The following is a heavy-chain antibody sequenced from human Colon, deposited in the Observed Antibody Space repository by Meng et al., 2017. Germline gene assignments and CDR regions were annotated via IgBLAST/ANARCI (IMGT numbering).Heavy chain of an antibody. CDR1: GYSLSGYY. V-gene: IGHV1-2*06. J-gene: IGHJ4*02. CDR3: AKIHLGDSGLDY. CDR2: INADSGGT. Sequence: VQLVQSGAEVKEPGASVKVSCKASGYSLSGYYMHWVRQVPGQGLEWMGRINADSGGTNYAEKFQGRVTLTRDTSINTAYMEVTSLRSDDTAVYYCAKIHLGDSGLDYWGQGTLVTVSS. D-gene: IGHD6-19*01.